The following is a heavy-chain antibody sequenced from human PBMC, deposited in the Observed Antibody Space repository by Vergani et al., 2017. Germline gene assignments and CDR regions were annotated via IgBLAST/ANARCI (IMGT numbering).Heavy chain of an antibody. CDR1: GFTFSSYS. V-gene: IGHV3-48*01. J-gene: IGHJ6*02. CDR2: ISSSSSTI. Sequence: EVQLVESGGGLVQPGGSLRLSCAASGFTFSSYSMNWVRQAPGKGLEWVSYISSSSSTIYYADSVKGRFTISRDNAKNSLYLQMNSLRAEDTAVYYCARTYPRSGNGKDYYYYGMDVWGQGTTVTVSS. D-gene: IGHD4-23*01. CDR3: ARTYPRSGNGKDYYYYGMDV.